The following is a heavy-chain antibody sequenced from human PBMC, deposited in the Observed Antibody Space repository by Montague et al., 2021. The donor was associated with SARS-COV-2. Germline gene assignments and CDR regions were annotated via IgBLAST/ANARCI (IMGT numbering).Heavy chain of an antibody. CDR1: GGSFSGYY. CDR2: INHSGST. CDR3: ARVGRQQLVRLSGMDV. Sequence: SETLSLTCAVYGGSFSGYYWSWIRQPPGKGLEWIGEINHSGSTNYNPSLKSRVTISVDTSKNQFSLKLSSVTVADTAVYYCARVGRQQLVRLSGMDVWGQGTTVTVSS. V-gene: IGHV4-34*01. D-gene: IGHD6-13*01. J-gene: IGHJ6*02.